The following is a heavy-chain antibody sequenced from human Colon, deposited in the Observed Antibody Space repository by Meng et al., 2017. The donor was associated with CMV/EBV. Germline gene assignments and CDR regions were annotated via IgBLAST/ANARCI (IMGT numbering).Heavy chain of an antibody. CDR2: IKPDGRIR. V-gene: IGHV3-7*01. CDR1: EFTFSTFW. CDR3: ATDLNGAGH. Sequence: GGSLRLSCVVSEFTFSTFWMAWVRQAPGKGLEWVANIKPDGRIRYYVESVKGRFTISRDNAKNSLYLQLNSLRAEDTAVYYCATDLNGAGHWGQGTRVTVSS. J-gene: IGHJ4*02. D-gene: IGHD6-19*01.